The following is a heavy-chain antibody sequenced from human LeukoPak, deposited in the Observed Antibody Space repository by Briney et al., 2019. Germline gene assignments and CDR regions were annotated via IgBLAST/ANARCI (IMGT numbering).Heavy chain of an antibody. CDR3: ARLTSGVAFDI. CDR1: GFTFRSYA. CDR2: ISESGAST. Sequence: GGSLRLSCAASGFTFRSYAMSWVRQAPGKGLEWVSDISESGASTYYADSVKGRFIISRDNSKNSLYLQMNSLRAEDTAVYYCARLTSGVAFDIWGQGTMVTVSS. V-gene: IGHV3-23*01. J-gene: IGHJ3*02. D-gene: IGHD3-10*01.